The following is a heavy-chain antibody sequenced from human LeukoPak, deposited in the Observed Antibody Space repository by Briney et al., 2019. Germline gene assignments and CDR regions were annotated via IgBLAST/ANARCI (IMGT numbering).Heavy chain of an antibody. CDR1: GYTFTGYY. D-gene: IGHD3-3*01. CDR3: AREGYNYDFWSGRTPTDY. Sequence: ASVKVSCKASGYTFTGYYTHWVRQAPGQGLEWMGWINPNSGGTNYAQKFQGRVTMTRDTSITTAYMELRSLRSDDTAVYYCAREGYNYDFWSGRTPTDYWGQGTLVTVSS. V-gene: IGHV1-2*02. CDR2: INPNSGGT. J-gene: IGHJ4*02.